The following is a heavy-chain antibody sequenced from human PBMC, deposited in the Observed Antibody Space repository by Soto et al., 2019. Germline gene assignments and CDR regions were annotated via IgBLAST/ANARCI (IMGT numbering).Heavy chain of an antibody. CDR1: GFTFSSYA. CDR2: ISGSGGYT. CDR3: AKWTVVVVAATRGGYFDY. Sequence: EVQLLESGGGLVQPGGSLRLSCAASGFTFSSYAMSWVRQAPGKGLEGVSVISGSGGYTYYADSVKGRFTISRDNSKNTLYLQMNSLRAEDTAVYYCAKWTVVVVAATRGGYFDYWGQGTLVTVSS. D-gene: IGHD2-15*01. J-gene: IGHJ4*02. V-gene: IGHV3-23*01.